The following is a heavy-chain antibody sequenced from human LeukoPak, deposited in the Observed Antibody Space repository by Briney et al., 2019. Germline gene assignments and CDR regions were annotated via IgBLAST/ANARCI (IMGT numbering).Heavy chain of an antibody. V-gene: IGHV4-39*07. Sequence: PSETLSLTCTVSGGSISSSSYYWGWIRQPPGKGLEWIGSIYYSGSTYYNPSLKSRVTISVDTSKNQFSLKLSSVTAADTAVYYCARGSRDYYGSSGYIDAFDIWGQGTMVTVSS. CDR2: IYYSGST. D-gene: IGHD3-22*01. J-gene: IGHJ3*02. CDR1: GGSISSSSYY. CDR3: ARGSRDYYGSSGYIDAFDI.